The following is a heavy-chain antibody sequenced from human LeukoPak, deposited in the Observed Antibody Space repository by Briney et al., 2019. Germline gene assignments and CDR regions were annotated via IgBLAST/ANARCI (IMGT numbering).Heavy chain of an antibody. CDR1: GGSISSYY. J-gene: IGHJ4*02. D-gene: IGHD2-8*01. CDR2: IYTSGNT. Sequence: PTETLSLTCTVSGGSISSYYWSWIRQPAGKGLEWIGRIYTSGNTDYNPSLKSRVTMSVDTSKNQFSLKLDSVTAADTAVYYCARSPYCTNGVCYLKYYFDYWGQGTLVTVSS. V-gene: IGHV4-4*07. CDR3: ARSPYCTNGVCYLKYYFDY.